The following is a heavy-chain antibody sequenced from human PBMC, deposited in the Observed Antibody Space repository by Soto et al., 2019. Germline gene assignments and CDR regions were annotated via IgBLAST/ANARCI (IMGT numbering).Heavy chain of an antibody. D-gene: IGHD6-19*01. Sequence: GASVKVSCKASGYTFTSYDINWVRQATGQGLEWMGWMNPNSGNTGYAQKFQGRVTMTRNTSISTAYMELSSLRSEDTAVYYCARGLGAVAGRYYYYGMEVWGQGTTVTVSS. CDR2: MNPNSGNT. V-gene: IGHV1-8*01. CDR3: ARGLGAVAGRYYYYGMEV. J-gene: IGHJ6*02. CDR1: GYTFTSYD.